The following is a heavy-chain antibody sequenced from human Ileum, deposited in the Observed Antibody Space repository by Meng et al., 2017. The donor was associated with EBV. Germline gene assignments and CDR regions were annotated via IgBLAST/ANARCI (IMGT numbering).Heavy chain of an antibody. CDR3: ASARGSWFDP. V-gene: IGHV3-11*01. D-gene: IGHD1-26*01. Sequence: QWQLVGSGGGLVKPGGSLRLSCAASGFTFSYYYMSVIRQAPGKGLEWVSYITSSGGIIYYADSVKGRFTISRDNAKKSLYLQMNSLRAEDTAVYYCASARGSWFDPWGQGTLVTVSS. J-gene: IGHJ5*02. CDR1: GFTFSYYY. CDR2: ITSSGGII.